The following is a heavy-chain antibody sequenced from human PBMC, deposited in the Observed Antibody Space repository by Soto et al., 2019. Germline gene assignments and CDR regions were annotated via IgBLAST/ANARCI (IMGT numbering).Heavy chain of an antibody. Sequence: GASVKVSCKASGYTFTSYGISWVRQAPGQGLEWMGRISAYNGNTNYAQKLQGRVTMTTDTSTSTAYMELRSLRSDDTAVYYCAREITSNYYYYYGMDVWGQGTTVTVSS. V-gene: IGHV1-18*01. CDR2: ISAYNGNT. D-gene: IGHD1-20*01. J-gene: IGHJ6*02. CDR3: AREITSNYYYYYGMDV. CDR1: GYTFTSYG.